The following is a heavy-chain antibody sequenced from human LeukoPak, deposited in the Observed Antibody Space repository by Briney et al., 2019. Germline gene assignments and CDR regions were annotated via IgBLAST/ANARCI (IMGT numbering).Heavy chain of an antibody. V-gene: IGHV3-48*04. CDR2: ISTSSGTM. J-gene: IGHJ4*02. Sequence: GGSLRLSCAASGFTFSTYSMNWVRQAPGKGLEWVSYISTSSGTMYYADSVKDRFTISRDNAQNSLYLQMNSLTAEDTAVYYCAREGSAADDFDYWGQGTLVTVSS. CDR1: GFTFSTYS. D-gene: IGHD2-2*01. CDR3: AREGSAADDFDY.